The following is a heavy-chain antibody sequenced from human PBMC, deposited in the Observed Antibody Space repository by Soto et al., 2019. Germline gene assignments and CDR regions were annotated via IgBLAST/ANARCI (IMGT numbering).Heavy chain of an antibody. J-gene: IGHJ4*02. V-gene: IGHV4-30-2*01. CDR2: IYHSGGT. D-gene: IGHD3-22*01. CDR1: GDSSNSGGYS. Sequence: QLQLQESGSGLVKPSQTLSLTCAVSGDSSNSGGYSWSWIRQPPGKGLEWSGYIYHSGGTYSNPSLNSRVNISADRSKNQFSLKLSSVTTADTAVYYCARGIYYYDSGAYDYYFDCWGQGTLVTVSS. CDR3: ARGIYYYDSGAYDYYFDC.